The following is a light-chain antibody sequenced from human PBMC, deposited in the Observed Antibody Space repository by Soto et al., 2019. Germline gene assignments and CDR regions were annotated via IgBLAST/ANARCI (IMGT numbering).Light chain of an antibody. CDR3: QQYXXXXXVT. Sequence: DIVMTQSPDSLAVSLGERATINCKSSQSVFYSSNNKNYLAWYQQKPGQPPKLLIYWASTRESGVPDRFSGXXXGXDFTLTXXXXXXXXVAVYYCQQYXXXXXVTFGQ. V-gene: IGKV4-1*01. CDR1: QSVFYSSNNKNY. J-gene: IGKJ5*01. CDR2: WAS.